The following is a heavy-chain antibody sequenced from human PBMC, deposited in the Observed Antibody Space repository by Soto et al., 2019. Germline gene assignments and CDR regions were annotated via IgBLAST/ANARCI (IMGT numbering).Heavy chain of an antibody. CDR2: IYPGDSDT. D-gene: IGHD2-2*01. J-gene: IGHJ4*02. Sequence: GESLKISCKGSGYSFITYWIGWVRQTPGKGLEWMGIIYPGDSDTRYSPSFQGQVTISVDKSISTAYLQWSSLKAADTAMYYCARRGARYCTSNSCYSLDHWGQGTLVTVSS. CDR3: ARRGARYCTSNSCYSLDH. V-gene: IGHV5-51*01. CDR1: GYSFITYW.